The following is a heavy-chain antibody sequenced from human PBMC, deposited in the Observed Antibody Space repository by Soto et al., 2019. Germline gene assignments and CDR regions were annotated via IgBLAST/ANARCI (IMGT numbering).Heavy chain of an antibody. D-gene: IGHD6-19*01. J-gene: IGHJ6*02. CDR2: TYYRSKWYN. CDR1: GDSVSSNSAA. Sequence: SQTLSLTCAISGDSVSSNSAAWNWIRQSPSSGLEWLGRTYYRSKWYNDYAVSVKSRITINPDTSENQFSLQLNSVTPEDTAVYYCARGRTGWLVPNYGMDVWGQGTTVTVSS. V-gene: IGHV6-1*01. CDR3: ARGRTGWLVPNYGMDV.